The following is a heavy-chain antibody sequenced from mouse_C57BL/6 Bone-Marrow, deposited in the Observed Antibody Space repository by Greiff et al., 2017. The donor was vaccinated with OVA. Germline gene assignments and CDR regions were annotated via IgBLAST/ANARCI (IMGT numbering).Heavy chain of an antibody. V-gene: IGHV1-82*01. Sequence: VQLQQSGPELVKPGASVKISCKASGYAFSSSWMNWVKQRPGKGLEWIGRIYPGDGDTNYNGKVKGKATLTADKSSSTAYMQLSSLTSEDSAVYFCARHEDGYYASYFDYWGQGTTLTVSS. CDR2: IYPGDGDT. D-gene: IGHD2-3*01. CDR3: ARHEDGYYASYFDY. CDR1: GYAFSSSW. J-gene: IGHJ2*01.